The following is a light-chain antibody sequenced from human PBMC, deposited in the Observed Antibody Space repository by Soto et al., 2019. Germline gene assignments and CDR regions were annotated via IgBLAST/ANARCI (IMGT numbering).Light chain of an antibody. CDR1: SSYFGVYNY. J-gene: IGLJ1*01. V-gene: IGLV2-14*01. CDR3: SSHNPTCTLQI. CDR2: AVS. Sequence: QSALTQPASVSGSPGQSITISCTGTSSYFGVYNYVSWYQLHPGKAPKLMIYAVSVRTSGVSNRFSGSKSGNTASLTISGLQAEDEADYYCSSHNPTCTLQIFGRGTKVTVL.